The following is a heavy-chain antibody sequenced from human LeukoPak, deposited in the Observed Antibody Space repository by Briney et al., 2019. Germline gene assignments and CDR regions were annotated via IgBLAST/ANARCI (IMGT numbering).Heavy chain of an antibody. CDR3: ATGDYGDYGGGAFDI. J-gene: IGHJ3*02. V-gene: IGHV1-24*01. D-gene: IGHD4-17*01. CDR2: FDPEEGET. CDR1: GYTLTELS. Sequence: PGASVKVSCKVSGYTLTELSMHWVRQAPGKGLEWMGGFDPEEGETIYAQKFQGRVTMTEDTSTDTAYMELSSLRSEDTAVYYCATGDYGDYGGGAFDIWGQGTMVTVSS.